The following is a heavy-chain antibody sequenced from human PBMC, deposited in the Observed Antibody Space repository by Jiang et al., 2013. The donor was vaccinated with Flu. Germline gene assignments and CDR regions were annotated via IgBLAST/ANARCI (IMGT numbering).Heavy chain of an antibody. J-gene: IGHJ4*02. Sequence: VQLVESGGGLVQPGGSLRLSCAASGFTVSSNYMSWVRQAPGKGLEWVSVIYSGGSTYYADSVKGRFTISRHNSKNTLYLQMNSLRAEDTAVYYCARVNPNYDSSGYYPXIYFDYWGQGTLVTVSS. CDR1: GFTVSSNY. CDR3: ARVNPNYDSSGYYPXIYFDY. CDR2: IYSGGST. V-gene: IGHV3-53*04. D-gene: IGHD3-22*01.